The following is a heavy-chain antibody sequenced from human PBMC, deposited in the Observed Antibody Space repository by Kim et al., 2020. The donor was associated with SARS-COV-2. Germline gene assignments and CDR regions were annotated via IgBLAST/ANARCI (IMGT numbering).Heavy chain of an antibody. V-gene: IGHV3-7*03. CDR1: GFIFSSYG. CDR2: IKEDGSEK. CDR3: ARDPCYGNYGGGLDP. J-gene: IGHJ5*02. Sequence: GGSLRLSCAASGFIFSSYGMSWVRQAPGKGLEWVAKIKEDGSEKYYVDSVKGRFTISRDNAKNSVYLQMKSLRAEDMAVYYCARDPCYGNYGGGLDPWGQGALVSVSS. D-gene: IGHD4-17*01.